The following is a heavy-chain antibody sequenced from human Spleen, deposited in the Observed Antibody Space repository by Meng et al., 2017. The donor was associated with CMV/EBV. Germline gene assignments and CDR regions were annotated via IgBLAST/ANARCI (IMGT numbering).Heavy chain of an antibody. Sequence: QVQLQESGPGLVKPSQTLSLTFTVSGGSISSGGFYWSWIRQHPGKGLEWIGYIYYSGSTYYNPSLRSRVAISIDTSKNQFSLKLTSVTAADTAVYYCAREKGRVVVAAYFDYWGQGTLVTVSS. J-gene: IGHJ4*02. CDR3: AREKGRVVVAAYFDY. V-gene: IGHV4-31*03. CDR1: GGSISSGGFY. CDR2: IYYSGST. D-gene: IGHD2-15*01.